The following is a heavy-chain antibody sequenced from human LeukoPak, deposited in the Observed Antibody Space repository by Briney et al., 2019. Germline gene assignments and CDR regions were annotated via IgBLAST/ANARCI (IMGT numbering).Heavy chain of an antibody. V-gene: IGHV4-39*07. CDR3: ARRNGYYDSSGSDY. D-gene: IGHD3-22*01. Sequence: SETLSLTCTVSGGSISSSSYYWGWIRQPPGKGLEWIGSIYHSGSTYYNPSLKSRVTISVDTSKNQFSLKLSSVTAADTAVYYCARRNGYYDSSGSDYWGQGTLVTVSS. CDR2: IYHSGST. J-gene: IGHJ4*02. CDR1: GGSISSSSYY.